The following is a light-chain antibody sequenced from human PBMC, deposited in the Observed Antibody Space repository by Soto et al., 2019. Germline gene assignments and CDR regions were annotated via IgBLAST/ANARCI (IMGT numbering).Light chain of an antibody. CDR3: LQYNTFSAT. Sequence: DIQMTQSPSTLSPSVGDIVTITCRASQNIASSLAWYQQKPGKAPKILIDGVSTVESGAPSRFSGSGSGTHFTLTITTLQPGDFATYDGLQYNTFSATFGEGTLLETK. CDR1: QNIASS. CDR2: GVS. J-gene: IGKJ5*01. V-gene: IGKV1-5*01.